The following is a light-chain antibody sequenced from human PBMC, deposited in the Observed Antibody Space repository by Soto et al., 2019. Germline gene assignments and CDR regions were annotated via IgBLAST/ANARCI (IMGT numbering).Light chain of an antibody. CDR1: SSDVGAYNY. CDR3: SSFASSNTWV. Sequence: QSVLTQPPSASGSPGQSVTISCTGTSSDVGAYNYVSWYQQHAGKAPKLVIYEVTKRPSGVPDRFSGSKSANTASLTVSGLQAEEEDDYYCSSFASSNTWVFGGGTQLTVL. V-gene: IGLV2-8*01. CDR2: EVT. J-gene: IGLJ3*02.